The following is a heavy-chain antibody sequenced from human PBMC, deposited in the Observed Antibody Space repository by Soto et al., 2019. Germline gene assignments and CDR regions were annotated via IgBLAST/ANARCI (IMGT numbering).Heavy chain of an antibody. CDR3: ARNYDFWSGPDYYFDY. D-gene: IGHD3-3*01. Sequence: GASVKVSFKASGYTFTSYYMHWVRQAPGQGLEWMGIINPSGGSTSYAQKFQGRVTMTRDTSTSTVYMELSSLRSEDTAVYYCARNYDFWSGPDYYFDYWGQGTLVTVSS. CDR1: GYTFTSYY. CDR2: INPSGGST. J-gene: IGHJ4*02. V-gene: IGHV1-46*03.